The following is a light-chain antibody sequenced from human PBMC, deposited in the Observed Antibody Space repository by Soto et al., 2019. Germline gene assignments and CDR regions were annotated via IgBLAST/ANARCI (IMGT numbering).Light chain of an antibody. J-gene: IGKJ1*01. Sequence: ESVLTQSPGTLSLSPGEKATLSCRASQSVSSSYLAWYQQKPGQAPRLLIYGASSRATGIPDRFSCSGSGTDFTLTVSRLEPEDFAVYYCQQFGSSSWTFGQGTKVEIK. CDR2: GAS. V-gene: IGKV3-20*01. CDR3: QQFGSSSWT. CDR1: QSVSSSY.